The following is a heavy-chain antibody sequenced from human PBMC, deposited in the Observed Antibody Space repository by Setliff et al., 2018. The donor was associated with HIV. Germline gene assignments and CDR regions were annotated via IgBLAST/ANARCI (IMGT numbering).Heavy chain of an antibody. J-gene: IGHJ4*01. D-gene: IGHD2-15*01. Sequence: GGSLTLSCAVSGFTVSANYMSWVRQAPGKGLEWVSVGSGSGDRTFYADSVKGRFTISRDNTKNTLYLQINGLRVEDTAIYYCAKDGISGGAYPPYYFDYWGHGTLVTVSS. CDR3: AKDGISGGAYPPYYFDY. CDR2: GSGSGDRT. CDR1: GFTVSANY. V-gene: IGHV3-23*01.